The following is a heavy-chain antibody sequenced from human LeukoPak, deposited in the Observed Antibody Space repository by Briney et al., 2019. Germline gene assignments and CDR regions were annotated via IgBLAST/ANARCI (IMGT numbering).Heavy chain of an antibody. Sequence: ASVKVSCKASGYTFTNSYMHWVRQAPGRGLEYLAWINLKSGDAIYAQKFQGRVTLTRDTSISTAYMDLGSLRSDVTAIYYCAREGRHCGGDCYSFDSWGQGTLVTVSS. V-gene: IGHV1-2*02. CDR2: INLKSGDA. CDR3: AREGRHCGGDCYSFDS. J-gene: IGHJ4*02. CDR1: GYTFTNSY. D-gene: IGHD2-21*02.